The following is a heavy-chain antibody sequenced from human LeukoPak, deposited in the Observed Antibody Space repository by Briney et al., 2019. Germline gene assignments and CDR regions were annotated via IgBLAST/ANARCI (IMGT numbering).Heavy chain of an antibody. V-gene: IGHV4-59*04. CDR1: GGSISSYY. Sequence: PSETLSLTCTVSGGSISSYYWSWIRQPPGKGLEWIGNMYYGGSTYYNPSLKSRVTISVDTSNNQFSLKLSSVTAADTAMYYCARRNSGSGNFDCWGQGTLVTVSS. D-gene: IGHD3-10*01. J-gene: IGHJ4*02. CDR2: MYYGGST. CDR3: ARRNSGSGNFDC.